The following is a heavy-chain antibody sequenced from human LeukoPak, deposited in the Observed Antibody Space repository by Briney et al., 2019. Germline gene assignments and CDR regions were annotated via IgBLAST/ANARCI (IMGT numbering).Heavy chain of an antibody. D-gene: IGHD2-2*01. CDR1: GYTFTSYD. Sequence: GASVKVSCKASGYTFTSYDINWVRQATGQGLEWMGWMNPNSGNTGYAQKFQGRVTMTRNTSISTAYMELSSLRSEDTAVYYCARGVPAATPYNWFDPWSQGTLVTVSS. CDR3: ARGVPAATPYNWFDP. CDR2: MNPNSGNT. V-gene: IGHV1-8*01. J-gene: IGHJ5*02.